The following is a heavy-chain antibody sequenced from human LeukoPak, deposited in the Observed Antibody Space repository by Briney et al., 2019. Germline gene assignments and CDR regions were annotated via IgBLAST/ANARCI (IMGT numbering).Heavy chain of an antibody. J-gene: IGHJ5*01. CDR2: ISYHGGNK. V-gene: IGHV3-30*04. CDR3: ARSPERLGQGHWDS. Sequence: PGGSLRLSCAASGFTFSSYSRHWVRQAPGKGLEWLTLISYHGGNKDYTDSVKGRFTVSRDNSKNTLFLQMNSLRTEDTAIYFCARSPERLGQGHWDSWGQGSLFSVSS. D-gene: IGHD3/OR15-3a*01. CDR1: GFTFSSYS.